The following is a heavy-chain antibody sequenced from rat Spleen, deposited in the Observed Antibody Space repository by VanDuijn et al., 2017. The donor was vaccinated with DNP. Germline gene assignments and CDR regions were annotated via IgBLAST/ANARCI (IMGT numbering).Heavy chain of an antibody. J-gene: IGHJ2*01. V-gene: IGHV5-7*01. CDR1: GFTFSDYN. Sequence: EVQLVESGGGLVQPGRSLKLSCVASGFTFSDYNMAWVRQAPKKGLDWVATIINDGKRTYYRDTVKGRFTISRDNANSTLYLQMTSLRSEETATYYCARHGPPLYFDYWGQGVMVTVSS. CDR3: ARHGPPLYFDY. D-gene: IGHD3-1*01. CDR2: IINDGKRT.